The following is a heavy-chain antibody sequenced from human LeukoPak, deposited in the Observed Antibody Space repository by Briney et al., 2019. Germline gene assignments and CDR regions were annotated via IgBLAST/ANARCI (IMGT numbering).Heavy chain of an antibody. CDR3: ARDRPTIFGVVITSYYDY. CDR2: ISAYNGNT. D-gene: IGHD3-3*01. V-gene: IGHV1-18*01. Sequence: ASVKVSCEASGYTFTSYGISWVRQPPGQGLEWMGWISAYNGNTNYAQKLQGRVTMTTDTSTSTAYMELRSLRSDDTAVYYCARDRPTIFGVVITSYYDYWGQGTLVTVSS. CDR1: GYTFTSYG. J-gene: IGHJ4*02.